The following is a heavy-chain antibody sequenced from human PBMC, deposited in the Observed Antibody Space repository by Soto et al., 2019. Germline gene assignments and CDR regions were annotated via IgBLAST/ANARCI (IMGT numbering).Heavy chain of an antibody. D-gene: IGHD1-26*01. CDR1: GFTFSSYG. Sequence: GGSLRLSCAASGFTFSSYGMHWVRQAPGKGLEWVAVISYDGSNKYYADSVKGRFTISRDNSKNTLYLQMNSLRAEDTAVYYCAKDRTVEWELLSFFDYWGQGTLVTVS. V-gene: IGHV3-30*18. CDR3: AKDRTVEWELLSFFDY. J-gene: IGHJ4*02. CDR2: ISYDGSNK.